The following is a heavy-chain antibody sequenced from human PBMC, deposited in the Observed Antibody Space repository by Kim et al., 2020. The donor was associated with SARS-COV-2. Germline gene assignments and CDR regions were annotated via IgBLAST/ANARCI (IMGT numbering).Heavy chain of an antibody. CDR1: GGTFSSFA. CDR2: IVPMLGLT. CDR3: ARDDLLVRYIYH. Sequence: SVKVSCKTSGGTFSSFAISWVRQAPGQGLEWMGKIVPMLGLTYHAQKFQGRVTITADKSTSTAYMELSSLRSEDTAVYYCARDDLLVRYIYHWGQGTPV. D-gene: IGHD6-6*01. J-gene: IGHJ1*01. V-gene: IGHV1-69*04.